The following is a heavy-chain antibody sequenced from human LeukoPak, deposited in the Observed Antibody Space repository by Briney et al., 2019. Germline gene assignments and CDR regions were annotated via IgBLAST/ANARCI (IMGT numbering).Heavy chain of an antibody. Sequence: GRSLRLSCAASGFSFGSYAMHWVRQAPGKGQEWVAIILSDGSSKYYADSVKGRFTISRDNSENTLYLQMDGLTAGDTAVYYCTQTASYWYLDDWGQGTLVTVSS. D-gene: IGHD1-26*01. J-gene: IGHJ4*02. CDR2: ILSDGSSK. CDR3: TQTASYWYLDD. V-gene: IGHV3-33*06. CDR1: GFSFGSYA.